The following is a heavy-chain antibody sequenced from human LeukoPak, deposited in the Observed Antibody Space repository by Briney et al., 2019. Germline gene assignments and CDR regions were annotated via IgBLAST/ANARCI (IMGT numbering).Heavy chain of an antibody. CDR2: IYGTGRI. CDR1: DDSISEYY. D-gene: IGHD2/OR15-2a*01. Sequence: SETLSLTCTVSDDSISEYYWSWIRQPXXXXXEWIGYIYGTGRINYNPSLKSRVAISIVTSQNQFSLMVTSVTTADTAMYFCARDTSPETFRVWGQGILVTVSS. CDR3: ARDTSPETFRV. V-gene: IGHV4-59*01. J-gene: IGHJ4*02.